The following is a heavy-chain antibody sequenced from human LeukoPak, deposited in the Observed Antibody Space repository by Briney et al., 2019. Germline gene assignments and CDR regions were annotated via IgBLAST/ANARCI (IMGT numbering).Heavy chain of an antibody. CDR2: INHSGST. CDR1: GGSFSGYY. D-gene: IGHD5-24*01. J-gene: IGHJ3*02. Sequence: SETLSLTCAVYGGSFSGYYWSWIRQPPGKGLEWIGEINHSGSTNYNPSLKSRVTISVDTSKNQFSLKLSSVTAADTAVYYCAKVEMATTCTDAFDIWGQGTMVTVSS. CDR3: AKVEMATTCTDAFDI. V-gene: IGHV4-34*01.